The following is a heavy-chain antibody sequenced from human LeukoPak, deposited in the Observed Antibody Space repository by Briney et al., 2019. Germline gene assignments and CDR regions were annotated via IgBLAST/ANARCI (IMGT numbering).Heavy chain of an antibody. CDR3: ARDDRRGWIQLRIDY. CDR2: ISAYNGNT. Sequence: ASVKVSCKASGYTFTSYGISWVRQAPGQGLEWMGWISAYNGNTNYAQKLQGRVTMTTDTSTSTAYMELRSLRSDDTAVYYCARDDRRGWIQLRIDYWGQGTLVTVSS. CDR1: GYTFTSYG. D-gene: IGHD5-18*01. V-gene: IGHV1-18*01. J-gene: IGHJ4*02.